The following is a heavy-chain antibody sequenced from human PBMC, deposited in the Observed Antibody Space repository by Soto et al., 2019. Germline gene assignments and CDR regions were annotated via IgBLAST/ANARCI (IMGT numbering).Heavy chain of an antibody. V-gene: IGHV1-8*01. CDR1: GYTFLTYD. D-gene: IGHD1-1*01. Sequence: ASVQVSFMASGYTFLTYDINWLRQATGQGLEWMGWMNPSNGNAGYAQNFQGRVTMTRNTSISTAYMELSSLRSDDTAVYFCARTKERSAPNSFDSCGQRSLVTVSS. CDR3: ARTKERSAPNSFDS. CDR2: MNPSNGNA. J-gene: IGHJ4*02.